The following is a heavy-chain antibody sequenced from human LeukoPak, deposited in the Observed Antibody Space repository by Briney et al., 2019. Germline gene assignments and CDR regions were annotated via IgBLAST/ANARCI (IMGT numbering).Heavy chain of an antibody. D-gene: IGHD2-2*01. CDR2: IYTSGST. CDR1: GVSISGYY. V-gene: IGHV4-4*07. Sequence: SETLSLTCTVSGVSISGYYWSWIRQPAGKGLQWIGHIYTSGSTNYNASLKSRVTMSVDTSKNQFSLKLSSVTAADTAVYYCGSSPAATIWEYYYYYYMDVWGKGTTVTVSS. CDR3: GSSPAATIWEYYYYYYMDV. J-gene: IGHJ6*03.